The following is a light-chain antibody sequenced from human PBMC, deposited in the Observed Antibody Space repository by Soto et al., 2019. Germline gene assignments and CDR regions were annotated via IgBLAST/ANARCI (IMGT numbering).Light chain of an antibody. Sequence: EIVLTQSPATLSLSPGERATLSCRASQSVNSGYLAWFQQKGGRAPRLLIYGTSGRATGIPDRFSGNGSRTDFTLTISRLEPEDFGVYYCQQYGDSVFTFAPGTKVEIK. CDR3: QQYGDSVFT. CDR2: GTS. V-gene: IGKV3-20*01. CDR1: QSVNSGY. J-gene: IGKJ3*01.